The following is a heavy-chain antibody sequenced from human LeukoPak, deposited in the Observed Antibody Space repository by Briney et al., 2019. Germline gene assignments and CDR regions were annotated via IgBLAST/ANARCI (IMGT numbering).Heavy chain of an antibody. D-gene: IGHD3-9*01. CDR1: GFTVSSNY. CDR3: ARGSILRHFDYYMDV. Sequence: TGGSLRLSCAASGFTVSSNYMGWVRQAPGKGLEWVSVIYSGGSTYYSDSVKGRFTISRDNSKNTLYLQMNSLRAEDTAVYYCARGSILRHFDYYMDVWGKGTTVIISS. V-gene: IGHV3-66*01. CDR2: IYSGGST. J-gene: IGHJ6*03.